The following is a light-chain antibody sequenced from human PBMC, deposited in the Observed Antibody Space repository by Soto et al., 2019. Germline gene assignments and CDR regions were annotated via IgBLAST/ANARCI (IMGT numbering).Light chain of an antibody. CDR3: SSYAGSNTVV. J-gene: IGLJ2*01. CDR1: SSDVGGYNY. V-gene: IGLV2-8*01. CDR2: EVS. Sequence: QSALTQPPSASGSPGQSVTISCTGTSSDVGGYNYVSWYQQHPGKAPKLMIYEVSTRPSGVPDRFSGSKSGNTASLTDSGLQAEDEADYYCSSYAGSNTVVFGGGTKVTVL.